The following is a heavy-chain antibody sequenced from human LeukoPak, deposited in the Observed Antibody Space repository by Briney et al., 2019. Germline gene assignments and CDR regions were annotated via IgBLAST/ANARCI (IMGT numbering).Heavy chain of an antibody. D-gene: IGHD2-21*02. V-gene: IGHV3-30*04. CDR2: ISYDGSIK. CDR3: ARLPTAIPDAFDI. J-gene: IGHJ3*02. CDR1: GFTFSSYA. Sequence: GGSLRLSCAASGFTFSSYAMHWGRQAPGKGLEWVAAISYDGSIKNYADSLKGRFTISRDNSKNTLYLQINSLRAEDTAVYYCARLPTAIPDAFDIWGQGTMVTVSS.